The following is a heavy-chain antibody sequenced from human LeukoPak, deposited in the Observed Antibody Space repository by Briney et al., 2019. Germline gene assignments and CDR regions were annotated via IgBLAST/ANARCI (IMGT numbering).Heavy chain of an antibody. CDR3: DGGTGWVSNLG. V-gene: IGHV3-7*03. J-gene: IGHJ4*02. CDR1: GFTFSSYA. Sequence: PGGSLRLSCAASGFTFSSYAMHWVRQAPGKGLEWVANIKQDGSEKYYVDSVKGRFTISRDNAKNSLYLQMNSLRAEDTGVYYCDGGTGWVSNLGGGQGTLVIVSS. D-gene: IGHD6-19*01. CDR2: IKQDGSEK.